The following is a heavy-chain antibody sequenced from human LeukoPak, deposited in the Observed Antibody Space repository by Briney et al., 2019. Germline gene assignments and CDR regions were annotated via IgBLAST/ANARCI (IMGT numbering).Heavy chain of an antibody. V-gene: IGHV4-34*01. CDR1: GGSFSGYY. J-gene: IGHJ4*02. CDR3: ARGGLVALDY. Sequence: PSETLSLTCAVYGGSFSGYYWSWIRQPPGKGLEWIGEINRSGSTNYNPSLKSRVTISVDTSKNQFSLKLSSVTAADTAVCYCARGGLVALDYWGQGTLVTVSS. D-gene: IGHD3/OR15-3a*01. CDR2: INRSGST.